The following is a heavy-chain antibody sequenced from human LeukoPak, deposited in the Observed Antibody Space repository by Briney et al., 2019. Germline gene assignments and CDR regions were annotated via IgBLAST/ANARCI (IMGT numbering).Heavy chain of an antibody. CDR2: IYYSGST. Sequence: SETLSLTCTVSGDSISSSSYYWGWIRQPPGKGLEWIGSIYYSGSTYYNPSLKSRVTISVDTSKNQFSLKLSSVTAADTAVYYCARRGVAAAGEDADFDYWGQGTLVTVSS. D-gene: IGHD6-13*01. V-gene: IGHV4-39*01. J-gene: IGHJ4*02. CDR1: GDSISSSSYY. CDR3: ARRGVAAAGEDADFDY.